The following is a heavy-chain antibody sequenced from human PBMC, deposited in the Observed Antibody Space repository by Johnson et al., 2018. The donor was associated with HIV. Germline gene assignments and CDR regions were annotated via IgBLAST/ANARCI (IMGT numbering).Heavy chain of an antibody. CDR2: IKQDGSEK. CDR3: ARDGMKLTYYYDSSCYNDACDM. V-gene: IGHV3-7*01. Sequence: VQLVESGGGLVQPGGSLRLSCAASGFTFSSYWMSWVRQAPGKGLEWVANIKQDGSEKYYVDSVKGRFTISRDNAKNSLYLQMNSLRAEDTAVYYCARDGMKLTYYYDSSCYNDACDMWGQGTMVTVSS. J-gene: IGHJ3*02. CDR1: GFTFSSYW. D-gene: IGHD3-22*01.